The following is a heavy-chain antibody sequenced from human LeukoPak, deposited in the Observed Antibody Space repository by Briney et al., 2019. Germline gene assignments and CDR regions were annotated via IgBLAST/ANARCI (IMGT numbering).Heavy chain of an antibody. Sequence: GGSLRLSCAASGFTFSSYAMSWVRQAPGKGLEWVSAISGSGGSTYYADSVKGRFTISRDNSKNTLYLQMNSLRAEDTAVYYCAKDLKLSSGSYYRRGLSSLRGLDYWGQGTLVTVSS. V-gene: IGHV3-23*01. CDR1: GFTFSSYA. CDR2: ISGSGGST. D-gene: IGHD3-10*01. J-gene: IGHJ4*02. CDR3: AKDLKLSSGSYYRRGLSSLRGLDY.